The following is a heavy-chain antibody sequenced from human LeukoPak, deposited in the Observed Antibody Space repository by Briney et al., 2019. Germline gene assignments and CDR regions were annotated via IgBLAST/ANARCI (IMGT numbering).Heavy chain of an antibody. CDR3: VREDTPATANY. CDR1: GFNFANHA. V-gene: IGHV3-23*01. Sequence: GGSLRLSCAASGFNFANHAMSWVRQTPGKGLEWVSAISGGGDITYYADSVKGRFAISRDNSKDTLFLQMHSLRPGDTAVYYCVREDTPATANYWGQGTLVTISS. J-gene: IGHJ4*02. D-gene: IGHD2-21*02. CDR2: ISGGGDIT.